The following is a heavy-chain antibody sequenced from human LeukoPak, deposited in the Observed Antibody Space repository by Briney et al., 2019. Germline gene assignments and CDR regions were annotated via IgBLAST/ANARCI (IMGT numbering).Heavy chain of an antibody. CDR1: GFTFSSYG. CDR2: IRFDGSDK. V-gene: IGHV3-30*02. J-gene: IGHJ4*02. CDR3: AKKFDSYFDY. Sequence: PGGSLRLSCEASGFTFSSYGMHWVRQAPGKGLEWVAFIRFDGSDKHYADSVKGRFTISRDNSKNTLYLQMNSLRVEETAVYYCAKKFDSYFDYWGQGTQVTVSS.